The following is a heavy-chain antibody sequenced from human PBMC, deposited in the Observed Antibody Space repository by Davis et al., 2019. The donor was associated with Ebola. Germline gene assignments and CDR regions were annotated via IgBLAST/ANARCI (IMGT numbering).Heavy chain of an antibody. V-gene: IGHV3-15*07. D-gene: IGHD5-18*01. CDR2: IKRKADGGTT. J-gene: IGHJ4*02. CDR1: GFAFSTAW. Sequence: PGGSLRLSCAVSGFAFSTAWMNWVRQAPGKGPEWVGRIKRKADGGTTDHAAPVKGRFTISREDSKNTLYPQMNSLKTEDTAVYYCTTVGGYIYGQRDYWGQGALVTVSS. CDR3: TTVGGYIYGQRDY.